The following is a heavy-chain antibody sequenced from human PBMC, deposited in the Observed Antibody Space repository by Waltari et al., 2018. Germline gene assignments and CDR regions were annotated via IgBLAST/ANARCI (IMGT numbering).Heavy chain of an antibody. Sequence: QVQLVESGGGVVQPGRSLRLSCAASEFTVSFFAMPWVPQAPGKGLEWVAVISYNERNIYYVDSVKGRFTISRDNSRKTLYLQMNSLRAEDTAVYYCARDYCDRTNCHGMDVWGQGTTVTVSS. D-gene: IGHD3-22*01. CDR1: EFTVSFFA. J-gene: IGHJ6*02. V-gene: IGHV3-30*04. CDR2: ISYNERNI. CDR3: ARDYCDRTNCHGMDV.